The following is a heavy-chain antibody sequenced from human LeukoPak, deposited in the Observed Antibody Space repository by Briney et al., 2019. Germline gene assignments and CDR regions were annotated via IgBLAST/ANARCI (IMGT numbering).Heavy chain of an antibody. V-gene: IGHV4-59*01. Sequence: SETLSLTCTVSGDSISSYYWSWIRQPPGKGLEWIGYIYYSGSTNYNPSLKSRVTISVDTSKNQFSLKLSSVTAADTAVYYCARGVYYDTSDNWFDPWGQGTLVTASS. J-gene: IGHJ5*02. CDR3: ARGVYYDTSDNWFDP. CDR1: GDSISSYY. CDR2: IYYSGST. D-gene: IGHD3-22*01.